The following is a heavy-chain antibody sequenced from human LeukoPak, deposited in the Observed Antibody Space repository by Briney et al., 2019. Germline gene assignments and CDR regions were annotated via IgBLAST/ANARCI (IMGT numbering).Heavy chain of an antibody. CDR3: ARDQGPYYYDTRYFDY. J-gene: IGHJ4*02. CDR2: ISYDGSNK. V-gene: IGHV3-30-3*01. Sequence: GGPLRLSCAASGFTFSSYAMHWVRQAPGKGLEWVAVISYDGSNKYYADSVKGRFTISRDNSKNTLYLQMNSLRAEDTAVYYCARDQGPYYYDTRYFDYGGQGTLVTVSS. D-gene: IGHD3-22*01. CDR1: GFTFSSYA.